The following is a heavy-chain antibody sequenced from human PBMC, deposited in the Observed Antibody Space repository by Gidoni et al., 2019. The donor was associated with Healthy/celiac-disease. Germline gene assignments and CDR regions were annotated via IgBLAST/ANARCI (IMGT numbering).Heavy chain of an antibody. Sequence: EVHLLESGGGLVQPGGSLTPSCAASGFTFSSYAMSWVRPAPGTGLEWVSAISGSGGSTYYEDSVESRFTISRNNSKNTLYLQMNSLRAEDTAVYCCAKDRRGTDGGKVAGYFQHWGQGTLVTVSS. V-gene: IGHV3-23*01. D-gene: IGHD2-15*01. CDR2: ISGSGGST. J-gene: IGHJ1*01. CDR3: AKDRRGTDGGKVAGYFQH. CDR1: GFTFSSYA.